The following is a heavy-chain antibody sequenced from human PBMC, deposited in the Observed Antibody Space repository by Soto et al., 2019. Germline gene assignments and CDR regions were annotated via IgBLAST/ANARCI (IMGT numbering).Heavy chain of an antibody. D-gene: IGHD3-16*01. CDR3: TRGGGGMWDY. J-gene: IGHJ4*02. Sequence: EVPLVESGGGLVQPGGSLRLSCAASGFTFSSYWMYWVRQDPGKGLVWVSRINGDGSSTSYAESVKGRFTISRDNAKNTLDLQMNSQRAEDTAVYYCTRGGGGMWDYWGQGTLVTVSS. V-gene: IGHV3-74*01. CDR1: GFTFSSYW. CDR2: INGDGSST.